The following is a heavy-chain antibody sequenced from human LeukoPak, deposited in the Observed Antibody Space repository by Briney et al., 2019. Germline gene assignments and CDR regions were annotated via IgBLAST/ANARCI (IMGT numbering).Heavy chain of an antibody. J-gene: IGHJ4*02. CDR3: ARTTILDY. CDR1: GFTFSSFY. D-gene: IGHD4-17*01. V-gene: IGHV3-7*01. CDR2: IKQDGSDK. Sequence: GGSLRHSCAASGFTFSSFYMTWVRQAPGKGLEWVATIKQDGSDKHYVDSVKGRFIISRDNAKNSLYLQMNSLRAEDTAVYYCARTTILDYWGQGTLVTVSS.